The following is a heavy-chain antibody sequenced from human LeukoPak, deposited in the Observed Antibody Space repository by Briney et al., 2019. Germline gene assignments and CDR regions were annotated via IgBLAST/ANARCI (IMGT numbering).Heavy chain of an antibody. CDR2: ISAYNGNT. CDR3: ARAARSSDSSGYKYYYYYYMDV. V-gene: IGHV1-18*01. CDR1: GYTFTSYG. J-gene: IGHJ6*03. D-gene: IGHD3-22*01. Sequence: ASVKVSCKASGYTFTSYGISWVRQAPGQGLEWMGWISAYNGNTNYAQKPQGRVTMTTDTSTSTAYMELRSLRSDDTAVYYCARAARSSDSSGYKYYYYYYMDVWGKGTTVTVSS.